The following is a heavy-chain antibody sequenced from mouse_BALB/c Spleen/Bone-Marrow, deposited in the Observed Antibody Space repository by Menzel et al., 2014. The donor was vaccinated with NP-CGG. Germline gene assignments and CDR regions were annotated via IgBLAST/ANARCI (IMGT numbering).Heavy chain of an antibody. CDR3: ARSYYVSSPYAMDY. CDR2: MAPGSGNI. D-gene: IGHD1-1*01. V-gene: IGHV1S41*01. Sequence: DLVKPGASVKLSCKASGYTFTSYWINWVKQRPGQGLEWIGRMAPGSGNIYYNEMFKVKATLTADASSSTAYIQLSSLSSEDSAVYFCARSYYVSSPYAMDYWGQGTSVTVSS. J-gene: IGHJ4*01. CDR1: GYTFTSYW.